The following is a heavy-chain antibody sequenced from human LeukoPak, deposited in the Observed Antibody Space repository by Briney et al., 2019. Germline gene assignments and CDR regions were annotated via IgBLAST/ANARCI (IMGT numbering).Heavy chain of an antibody. D-gene: IGHD3-16*02. CDR3: ARGLNYVWGSYRGKPLDY. CDR1: GGSFSGYY. J-gene: IGHJ4*02. V-gene: IGHV4-34*01. Sequence: SETLSLTCAVYGGSFSGYYWSWIRQPPGKGLEWIGEISHSGSTNYNPSLKSRVTISVDTSKNQFSLKLSSVTAADTAVYYCARGLNYVWGSYRGKPLDYWGQGTLVTVSS. CDR2: ISHSGST.